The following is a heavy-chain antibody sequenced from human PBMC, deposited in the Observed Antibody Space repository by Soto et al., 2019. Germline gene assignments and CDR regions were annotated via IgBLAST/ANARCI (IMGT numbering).Heavy chain of an antibody. D-gene: IGHD1-1*01. CDR2: RYYSEST. V-gene: IGHV4-31*03. Sequence: PSETLSLTCTVSGGSITTGGYYWSWIRQLPGKGLEWIGHRYYSESTYYNPSLKSRVSISLDTSKNQFSLKLSFVTAVDTAMYYCAKNGTTRPWFDPWGQGTLVTVSS. J-gene: IGHJ5*02. CDR3: AKNGTTRPWFDP. CDR1: GGSITTGGYY.